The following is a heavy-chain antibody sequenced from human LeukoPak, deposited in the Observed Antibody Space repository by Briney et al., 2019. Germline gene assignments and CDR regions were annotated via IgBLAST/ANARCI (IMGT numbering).Heavy chain of an antibody. CDR1: GGSLSSYY. CDR3: ARGDGSTMIRGVSRYGWLDP. CDR2: IFTTGST. Sequence: SETLSLACSVSGGSLSSYYWTWIRQPAGKGLEWIGRIFTTGSTNYNPSLMSRVTMSVDTSKNQFSLKMRSVTAADTAVYYCARGDGSTMIRGVSRYGWLDPWGQGTLVTVSS. D-gene: IGHD3-10*01. V-gene: IGHV4-4*07. J-gene: IGHJ5*02.